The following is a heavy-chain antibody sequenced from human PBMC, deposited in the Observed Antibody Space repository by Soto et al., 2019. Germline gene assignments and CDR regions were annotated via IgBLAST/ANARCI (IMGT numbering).Heavy chain of an antibody. D-gene: IGHD3-16*02. J-gene: IGHJ6*02. Sequence: QVQLQESGPGLVKPSLTLSLTCTVSGGSINSDNYHWSWIRQHPGKGLEWIGYISYSGSTYYNPSLRSGVTTTVGTSENQFSLQLRSVTAADTAVYYCARVTSFFYAMDVWGQGTTVTVSS. CDR2: ISYSGST. CDR3: ARVTSFFYAMDV. V-gene: IGHV4-31*03. CDR1: GGSINSDNYH.